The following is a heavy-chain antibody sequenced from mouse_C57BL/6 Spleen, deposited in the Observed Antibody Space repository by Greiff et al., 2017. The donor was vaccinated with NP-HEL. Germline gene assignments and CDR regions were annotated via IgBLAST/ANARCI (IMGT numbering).Heavy chain of an antibody. V-gene: IGHV1-81*01. CDR2: IYPRSGNT. J-gene: IGHJ4*01. D-gene: IGHD1-1*01. CDR3: ARHYYYGSSSYAMDY. CDR1: GYTFTSSG. Sequence: QVQLQQSGAELARPGASVKLSCKASGYTFTSSGISWVKQRTGQGLEWIGEIYPRSGNTYYNEKFKGKATLTADKSSSTAYMELRSLTSEDSAVYFCARHYYYGSSSYAMDYWGQGTSVTVSS.